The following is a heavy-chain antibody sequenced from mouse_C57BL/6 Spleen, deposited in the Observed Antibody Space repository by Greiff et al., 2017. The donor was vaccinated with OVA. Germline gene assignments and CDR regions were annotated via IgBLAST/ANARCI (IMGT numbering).Heavy chain of an antibody. J-gene: IGHJ4*01. V-gene: IGHV10-1*01. CDR1: GFSFNTYA. Sequence: EVQRVESGGGLVQPKGSLKLSCAASGFSFNTYAMNWVRQAPGKGLEWVARIRSKSNNYATYYADSVKDRFTISRDDSESMIYMKMNNLKTEDTTMYYCVRQGDITTVVDPYYYARDYWGQGTSVTVSS. CDR2: IRSKSNNYAT. CDR3: VRQGDITTVVDPYYYARDY. D-gene: IGHD1-1*01.